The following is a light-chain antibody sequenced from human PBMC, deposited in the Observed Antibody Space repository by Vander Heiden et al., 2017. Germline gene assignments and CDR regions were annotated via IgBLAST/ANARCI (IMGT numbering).Light chain of an antibody. CDR3: HTWGTGIV. V-gene: IGLV4-69*01. Sequence: LLLTQSLSASASLFSPVMLTFTLSTGHTIYAIAWHKQQPEKGHRYLMKLNSDGSNSKGDGIPDRFSGSSSGAERYLTISSLQYEDEADYYCHTWGTGIVFGGGTKLTVL. CDR2: LNSDGSN. CDR1: TGHTIYA. J-gene: IGLJ2*01.